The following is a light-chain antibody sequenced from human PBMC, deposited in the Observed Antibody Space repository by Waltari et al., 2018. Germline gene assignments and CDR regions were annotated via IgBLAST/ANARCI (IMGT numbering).Light chain of an antibody. J-gene: IGKJ1*01. CDR2: KAS. CDR3: HQYNSYSRT. CDR1: HSISSW. V-gene: IGKV1-5*03. Sequence: DIHMTQSPSNLSASVGDRVTINFRASHSISSWLAWYQQKPGKAPKLLIYKASSLESGVPSRFSGGCSVTEFSLTFNCLHPDYFATYYCHQYNSYSRTFGQGTKVDI.